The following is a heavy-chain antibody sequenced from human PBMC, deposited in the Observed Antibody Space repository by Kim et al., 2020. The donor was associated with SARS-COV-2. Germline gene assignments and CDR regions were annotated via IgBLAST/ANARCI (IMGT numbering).Heavy chain of an antibody. D-gene: IGHD6-13*01. V-gene: IGHV3-9*01. Sequence: MGSADAGKGRFTISRDNAKNSLYLQMNSLGAEDTALYYCAKEDGYSSFFDYWGQGTLVTVSS. CDR3: AKEDGYSSFFDY. J-gene: IGHJ4*02. CDR2: M.